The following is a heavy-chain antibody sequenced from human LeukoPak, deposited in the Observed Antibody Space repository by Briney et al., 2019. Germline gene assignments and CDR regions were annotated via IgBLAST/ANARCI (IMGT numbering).Heavy chain of an antibody. CDR2: IDNAGSIT. Sequence: HAGGSLRLSCAASGFTFSNYWIHWVRQAPGKGLVWVSRIDNAGSITTYADSVKGRFTISRDNAENTLHLQMNSLRVEDTAVYYCVRSAFHAGSGNYYDYWGQGTLVTVSS. CDR3: VRSAFHAGSGNYYDY. CDR1: GFTFSNYW. J-gene: IGHJ4*02. V-gene: IGHV3-74*03. D-gene: IGHD3-22*01.